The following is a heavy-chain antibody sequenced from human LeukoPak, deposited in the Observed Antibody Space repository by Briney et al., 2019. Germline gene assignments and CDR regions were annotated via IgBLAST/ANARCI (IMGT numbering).Heavy chain of an antibody. V-gene: IGHV4-59*12. J-gene: IGHJ3*02. CDR3: AREYGGNGDAFDI. Sequence: SETLSLTCTVSGGCISSYYWSWIRQPPGKGLEWIGYIYYSGSTNYNPSLKSRVSLSVDLSKNQFSLKLSSVTAADTAVYYCAREYGGNGDAFDIWGQGTMVTVSS. CDR1: GGCISSYY. D-gene: IGHD4-23*01. CDR2: IYYSGST.